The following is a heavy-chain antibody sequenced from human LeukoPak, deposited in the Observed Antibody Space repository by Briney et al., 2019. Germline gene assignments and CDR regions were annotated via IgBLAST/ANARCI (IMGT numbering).Heavy chain of an antibody. CDR3: ARATLEPLERQHAYYFDY. D-gene: IGHD3-3*01. CDR2: INHSGST. J-gene: IGHJ4*02. Sequence: SETLSLTCTVSGYSISSGYYWSWIRQPPGKGLEWIGEINHSGSTNYNPSLKSRVTISVDTSKNQFSLKLSSVTAADTAVYYCARATLEPLERQHAYYFDYWGQGTLVTVSS. V-gene: IGHV4-38-2*02. CDR1: GYSISSGYY.